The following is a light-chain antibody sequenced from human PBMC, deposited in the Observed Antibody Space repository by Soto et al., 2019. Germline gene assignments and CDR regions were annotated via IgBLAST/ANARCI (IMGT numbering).Light chain of an antibody. CDR1: DIGSKS. CDR2: DDS. Sequence: SYGLTQPPSGGRAPGQTARITCEGNDIGSKSVQWYQLKPGQAPVLVVYDDSARPSGVPERLSGSNSGNTATLTISRVEAGDEADFYCQVWDSSSEHYVFGTGTKVTVL. CDR3: QVWDSSSEHYV. J-gene: IGLJ1*01. V-gene: IGLV3-21*02.